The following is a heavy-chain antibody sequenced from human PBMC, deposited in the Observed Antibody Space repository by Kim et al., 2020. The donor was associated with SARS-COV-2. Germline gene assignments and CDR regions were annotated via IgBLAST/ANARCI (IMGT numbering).Heavy chain of an antibody. CDR1: GFTFSSYS. D-gene: IGHD3-16*02. CDR3: ARAQKGDYVWGSYRPDAFDI. CDR2: ISSSSSYI. J-gene: IGHJ3*02. Sequence: GGSLRFSCAASGFTFSSYSMNWVRQAPGKGLEWVSSISSSSSYIYYADSVKGRFTISRDNAKNSLYLQMNSLRAEDTAVYYCARAQKGDYVWGSYRPDAFDIWGQGTLVTVSS. V-gene: IGHV3-21*01.